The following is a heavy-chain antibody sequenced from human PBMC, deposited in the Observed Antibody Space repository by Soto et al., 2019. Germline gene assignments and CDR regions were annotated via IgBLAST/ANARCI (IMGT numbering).Heavy chain of an antibody. D-gene: IGHD2-21*02. V-gene: IGHV3-74*01. CDR3: ARDLWGYCGVDCYPLDV. Sequence: GGSLRLSCAASGFTFSSNWMHWVRQAPGKGLVWVSRIKTDGSSTTYADSVKGRFAISRDNAQNTLYLQMNSLRAEDTAVYYCARDLWGYCGVDCYPLDVWGQGTTVTVSS. CDR2: IKTDGSST. CDR1: GFTFSSNW. J-gene: IGHJ6*02.